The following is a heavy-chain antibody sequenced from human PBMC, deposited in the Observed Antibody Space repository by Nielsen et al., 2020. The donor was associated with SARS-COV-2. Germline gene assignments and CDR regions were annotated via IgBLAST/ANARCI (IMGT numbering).Heavy chain of an antibody. V-gene: IGHV3-7*01. CDR2: IKQDGSEK. J-gene: IGHJ2*01. CDR1: GFTFSSYW. CDR3: ARVGWELLIGSYWYFDL. D-gene: IGHD1-26*01. Sequence: GGSLRLSCAASGFTFSSYWMSWVRQAPGKGLEWVANIKQDGSEKYYVDSVKGRFTISRDNAKNSLYLQMNSLRAEDTAVYYCARVGWELLIGSYWYFDLWGRGTLVTVSS.